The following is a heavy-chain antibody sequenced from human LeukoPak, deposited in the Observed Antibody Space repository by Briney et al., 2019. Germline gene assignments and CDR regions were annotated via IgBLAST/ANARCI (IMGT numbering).Heavy chain of an antibody. V-gene: IGHV3-9*01. CDR2: ISWNSGSI. J-gene: IGHJ3*02. Sequence: GGSLRLSCAASGFTFDDYAMHWVRQAPGKGLEWVSGISWNSGSIGYADSVKGRFTISRDNAKNSLYLQMNSLRAEDTALYYCAKDTGLAPPGDAFDIWGQGTMVTVSS. CDR1: GFTFDDYA. CDR3: AKDTGLAPPGDAFDI.